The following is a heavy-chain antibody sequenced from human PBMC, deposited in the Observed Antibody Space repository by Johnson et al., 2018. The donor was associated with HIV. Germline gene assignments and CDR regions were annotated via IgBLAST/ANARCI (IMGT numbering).Heavy chain of an antibody. CDR3: ARDGRDLVTRGGFDV. Sequence: VQLVESGGGLVQPGGSLRLSCAASGFTVRSHYMSWVRQAPGQGLVRVSVMYRGGRTYYADSVQGRFTISRDNSRNMLYLQMNSLRPEDTAVYYCARDGRDLVTRGGFDVWGPGTVVTVSS. J-gene: IGHJ3*01. D-gene: IGHD5-18*01. CDR1: GFTVRSHY. CDR2: MYRGGRT. V-gene: IGHV3-66*02.